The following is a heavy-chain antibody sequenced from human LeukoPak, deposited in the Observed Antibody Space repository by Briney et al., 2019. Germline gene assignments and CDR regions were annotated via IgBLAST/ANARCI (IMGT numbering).Heavy chain of an antibody. V-gene: IGHV4-39*07. CDR3: ARELRYSSADSCYSCDY. CDR2: IYYGGAT. CDR1: GGSISSSDYY. D-gene: IGHD2-15*01. Sequence: SETLSLICTVSGGSISSSDYYWAWIRQPPGKGLEWIATIYYGGATQYNPSLKSRVTISVDTSKNQFSLKMSSVTAADTAFYYCARELRYSSADSCYSCDYWGRGSLVTVSS. J-gene: IGHJ4*02.